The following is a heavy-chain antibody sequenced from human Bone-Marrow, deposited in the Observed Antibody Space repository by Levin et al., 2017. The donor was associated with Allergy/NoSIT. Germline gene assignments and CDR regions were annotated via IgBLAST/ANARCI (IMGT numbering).Heavy chain of an antibody. J-gene: IGHJ6*02. Sequence: GGSLRLSCAASGFTISSNYMSWVRQAPGKGLEWVSVIYSGGSTYYADSVKGRFTISRDNSKNTLYLQMNSLRAEDTAVYYCALGSSLYYGMDVWGQGTTVTVSS. D-gene: IGHD6-6*01. CDR2: IYSGGST. CDR1: GFTISSNY. CDR3: ALGSSLYYGMDV. V-gene: IGHV3-53*01.